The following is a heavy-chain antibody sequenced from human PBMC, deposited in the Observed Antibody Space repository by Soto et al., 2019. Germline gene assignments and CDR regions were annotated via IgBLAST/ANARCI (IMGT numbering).Heavy chain of an antibody. V-gene: IGHV3-30*18. Sequence: QVQLVESGGGVVQPGRYLRLSCAASGFTFSSYGMHWVRQAPGKGLEWVAVISYDGSNKYYADSVKGRFTISRDNSKNTLYLQMNSLRAEDTAVYYCAKDLSTVTTMDYYYGMDVCGQGTTVTVSS. CDR3: AKDLSTVTTMDYYYGMDV. CDR1: GFTFSSYG. J-gene: IGHJ6*02. CDR2: ISYDGSNK. D-gene: IGHD4-17*01.